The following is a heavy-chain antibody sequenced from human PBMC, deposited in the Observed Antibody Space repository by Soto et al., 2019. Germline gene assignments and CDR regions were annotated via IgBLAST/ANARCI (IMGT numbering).Heavy chain of an antibody. CDR3: ARETSPLAAAGPIDY. V-gene: IGHV4-31*03. J-gene: IGHJ4*02. Sequence: TSETLSLTCTVSGGSISSGGYYWSWIRQHPGKGLEWIGYIYYSGSTYYNPSLKSRVTISVDTSKNQFSLKLSSVTAADTAVYYCARETSPLAAAGPIDYWGQGTLVTVSS. D-gene: IGHD6-13*01. CDR2: IYYSGST. CDR1: GGSISSGGYY.